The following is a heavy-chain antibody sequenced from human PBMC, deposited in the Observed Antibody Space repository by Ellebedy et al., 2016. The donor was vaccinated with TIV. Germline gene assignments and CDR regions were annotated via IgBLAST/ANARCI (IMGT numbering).Heavy chain of an antibody. CDR3: ARILGANHFDY. D-gene: IGHD1-14*01. CDR1: GFTSINYG. J-gene: IGHJ4*02. V-gene: IGHV3-48*01. Sequence: GESLKISCEASGFTSINYGMNWVRQAPGKGLEWISYISGNGSIINYADSVKGRFTISRVHAKNSLYLQLNSLRTEDTAAYNGARILGANHFDYWGQGTLVTVSS. CDR2: ISGNGSII.